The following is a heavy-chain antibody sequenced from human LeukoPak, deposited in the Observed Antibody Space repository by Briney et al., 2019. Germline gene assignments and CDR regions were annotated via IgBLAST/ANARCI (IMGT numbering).Heavy chain of an antibody. V-gene: IGHV4-39*01. D-gene: IGHD3-3*01. CDR3: ARRYDFWSGYPYGMDV. Sequence: PSETLSLTCTVSGGSISSSSYYWGWIRQPPGKGLEWIGCIYYSGSTYYNPSLKSRVTISVDTSKNQFSLKLSSVTAADTAVYYCARRYDFWSGYPYGMDVWGQGTTVTVSS. J-gene: IGHJ6*02. CDR2: IYYSGST. CDR1: GGSISSSSYY.